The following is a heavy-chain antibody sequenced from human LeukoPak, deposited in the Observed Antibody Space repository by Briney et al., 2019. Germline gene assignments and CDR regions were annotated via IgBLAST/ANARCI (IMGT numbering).Heavy chain of an antibody. D-gene: IGHD2-2*01. CDR1: VGSLSSHY. Sequence: SGTLSLTCSVSVGSLSSHYWSWIRQPPGKGLELIGHIHETGSTFYNPCVRGRVTISLDTSNNQFSLKLTSMTAADTAVYCCARFSAGCSTSSCYLTYWGQGTLVTVS. CDR2: IHETGST. CDR3: ARFSAGCSTSSCYLTY. J-gene: IGHJ4*02. V-gene: IGHV4-59*11.